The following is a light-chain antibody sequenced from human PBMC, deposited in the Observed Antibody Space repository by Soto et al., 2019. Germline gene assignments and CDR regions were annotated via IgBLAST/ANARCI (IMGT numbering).Light chain of an antibody. CDR3: QQYGSSLIT. CDR1: QNVHNN. V-gene: IGKV3-20*01. Sequence: TQSPATLSVSPGEGATLSCRASQNVHNNVAWYQQRPGQAPRLLFYGAANRATGVPDRFSGSGSGTDFTLAISRLEPEDSAVYFCQQYGSSLITFGQGTRLEIK. CDR2: GAA. J-gene: IGKJ5*01.